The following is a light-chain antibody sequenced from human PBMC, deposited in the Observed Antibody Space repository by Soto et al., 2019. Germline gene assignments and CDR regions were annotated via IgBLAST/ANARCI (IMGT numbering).Light chain of an antibody. CDR3: QQYGSSPLT. CDR2: GAS. CDR1: QSVSSSS. J-gene: IGKJ4*01. Sequence: EIVLTQSPGTLSLSPGERGTLSCRASQSVSSSSLAWYQQKPGQAPRLLIYGASTRATGIPDRFSGSGSGTDFTLAISRLEPEDFAVYYCQQYGSSPLTFGGGTKVEIK. V-gene: IGKV3-20*01.